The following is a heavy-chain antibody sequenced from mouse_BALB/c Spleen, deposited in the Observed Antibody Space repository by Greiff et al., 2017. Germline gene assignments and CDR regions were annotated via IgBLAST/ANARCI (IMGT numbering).Heavy chain of an antibody. Sequence: VKVEESGPGLVAPSQSLSITCTVSGFSLTSYGVHWVRQPPGKGLEWLGVIWAGGSTNYNSALMSRLSISKDNSKSQVFLKMNSLQTDDTAMYYCARDGGLRLYYAMDYWGQGTSVTVSS. CDR2: IWAGGST. CDR3: ARDGGLRLYYAMDY. CDR1: GFSLTSYG. V-gene: IGHV2-9*02. D-gene: IGHD2-4*01. J-gene: IGHJ4*01.